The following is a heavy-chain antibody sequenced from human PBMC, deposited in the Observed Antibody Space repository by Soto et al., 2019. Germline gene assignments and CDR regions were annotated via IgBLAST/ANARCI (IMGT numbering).Heavy chain of an antibody. CDR3: AGGDGFNGYFDL. CDR2: IIPIFGSP. V-gene: IGHV1-69*06. D-gene: IGHD3-16*01. CDR1: GSTFSNYA. J-gene: IGHJ2*01. Sequence: SVKVSCKGSGSTFSNYAISWVRQAPGQGLEWIGGIIPIFGSPYYAHKFQGRVTITADNSASTAILELRSLRSEDTAVYYCAGGDGFNGYFDLGGRGTRVTASS.